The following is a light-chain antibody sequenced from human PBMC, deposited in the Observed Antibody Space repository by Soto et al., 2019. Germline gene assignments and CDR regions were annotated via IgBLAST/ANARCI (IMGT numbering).Light chain of an antibody. J-gene: IGLJ2*01. Sequence: QSALTQPASVSGSPGQSITISCTGTSSDVGGYNYVSWYQQHPGKAPKLMIYDVSNRPSGVSNRFSGSKSGNTASLTISGLQAEDEADYYCSSYTSSCTLMVFGGGTKLTVL. V-gene: IGLV2-14*01. CDR1: SSDVGGYNY. CDR3: SSYTSSCTLMV. CDR2: DVS.